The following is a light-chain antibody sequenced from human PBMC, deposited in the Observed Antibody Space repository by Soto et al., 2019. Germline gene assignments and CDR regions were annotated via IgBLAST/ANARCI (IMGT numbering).Light chain of an antibody. Sequence: QSALTQPPSASGSPGQSVTISCTGTSSDVGTHGYVSWYQQHAGKAPKLMIYEVTKRPSGVPDRFSGSKSANTASLTVSGLQAEDEADYYCMCYAGGNNWVFGGGTKLTVL. V-gene: IGLV2-8*01. CDR3: MCYAGGNNWV. CDR2: EVT. J-gene: IGLJ3*02. CDR1: SSDVGTHGY.